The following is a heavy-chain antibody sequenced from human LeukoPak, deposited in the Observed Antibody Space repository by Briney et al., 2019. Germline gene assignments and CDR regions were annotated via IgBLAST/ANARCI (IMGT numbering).Heavy chain of an antibody. V-gene: IGHV4-39*07. CDR2: IYYSGST. Sequence: SETLSLTCTVSGDSISNSISYWGWIRQPPGKGLECIGSIYYSGSTYYNPSLKSRVTITVDTSKNQFSLKLSSVTAADTAVYYCARVSFRNWFDPWGQGTLVTVSS. CDR1: GDSISNSISY. J-gene: IGHJ5*02. CDR3: ARVSFRNWFDP.